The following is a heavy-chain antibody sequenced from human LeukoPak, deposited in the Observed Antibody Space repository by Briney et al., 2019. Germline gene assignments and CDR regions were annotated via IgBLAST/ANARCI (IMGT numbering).Heavy chain of an antibody. CDR2: IIPIFGTA. CDR3: ATMTKPTYYYYMDV. D-gene: IGHD3-22*01. Sequence: ASVKVSCKASGGTFSSYAISWVRQAPGQGLEWMGGIIPIFGTANYAQKFQGRVTITTDESTSTAYMELSSLRSEDTAVYYCATMTKPTYYYYMDVWGKGTTVTVPS. J-gene: IGHJ6*03. V-gene: IGHV1-69*05. CDR1: GGTFSSYA.